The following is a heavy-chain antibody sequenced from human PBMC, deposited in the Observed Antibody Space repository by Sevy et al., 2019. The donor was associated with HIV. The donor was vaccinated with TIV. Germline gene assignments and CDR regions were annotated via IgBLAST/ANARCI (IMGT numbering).Heavy chain of an antibody. CDR2: INPDSGGP. J-gene: IGHJ4*02. V-gene: IGHV1-2*02. Sequence: ASLKVSCKASGYTFTGYYMHWVRQAPGQGLEGMGWINPDSGGPNYAPKFQGRVTLTRDTSISTAYMELSRLKSDDTAVYYCVRDDRDGYFDYWGQGTLVTVSS. CDR3: VRDDRDGYFDY. CDR1: GYTFTGYY.